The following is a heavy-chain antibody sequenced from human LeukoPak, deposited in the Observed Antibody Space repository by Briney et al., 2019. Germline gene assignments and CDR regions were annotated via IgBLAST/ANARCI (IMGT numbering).Heavy chain of an antibody. CDR1: GGSISSGGYY. CDR3: ASSAGTMVRGVTTPPAWWFDP. Sequence: SETLSLTCTVSGGSISSGGYYWSWIRQHPGKGLEWIGYIYYSGSTYYNPSLKSRVTISVDTSKNQFSLKLSSVTAADTAVYYCASSAGTMVRGVTTPPAWWFDPWGQGTLVTVSS. CDR2: IYYSGST. V-gene: IGHV4-31*03. D-gene: IGHD3-10*01. J-gene: IGHJ5*02.